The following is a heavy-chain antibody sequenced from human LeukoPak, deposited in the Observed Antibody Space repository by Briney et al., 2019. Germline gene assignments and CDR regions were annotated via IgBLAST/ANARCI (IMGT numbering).Heavy chain of an antibody. CDR2: INRSGST. J-gene: IGHJ5*02. Sequence: PGGSLRLSCAASGFTFSSYSMNWVRQAPGKGLEWIGEINRSGSTNYNPSLKSRVTISVDTSKNQFSLKLSSVTAADTAVYYCASLGYCSNTDCYAGIGSWGQGTLVTVSS. D-gene: IGHD2-2*01. V-gene: IGHV4-34*01. CDR3: ASLGYCSNTDCYAGIGS. CDR1: GFTFSSYS.